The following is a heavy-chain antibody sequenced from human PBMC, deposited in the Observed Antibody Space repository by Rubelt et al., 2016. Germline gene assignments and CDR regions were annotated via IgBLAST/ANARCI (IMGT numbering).Heavy chain of an antibody. D-gene: IGHD6-13*01. V-gene: IGHV4-34*01. J-gene: IGHJ4*02. CDR3: ASSWYMVW. CDR1: GGSFSDYH. Sequence: QVQLQQWGAGVLKPSETLSLTCAVYGGSFSDYHWSWIRQPPGKGLEWIGEINHSGTTNYNPSLKSRVTMSVDTSKKQFSLKLTSVTAADSAVYYCASSWYMVWWGQGTLVTVSS. CDR2: INHSGTT.